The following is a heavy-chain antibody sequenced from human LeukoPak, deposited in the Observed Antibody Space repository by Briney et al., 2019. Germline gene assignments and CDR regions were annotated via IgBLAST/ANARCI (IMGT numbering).Heavy chain of an antibody. D-gene: IGHD3-16*01. CDR2: IIPILGIA. V-gene: IGHV1-69*02. CDR3: ASLGAAQSPY. CDR1: GYTFTSYY. J-gene: IGHJ4*02. Sequence: ASVKVSCKASGYTFTSYYMHWVRQAPGQGLEWMGRIIPILGIANYAQKFQGRVTITADKSTSTAYMELSSLRSEDTAVYYCASLGAAQSPYWGQGTLVTVSS.